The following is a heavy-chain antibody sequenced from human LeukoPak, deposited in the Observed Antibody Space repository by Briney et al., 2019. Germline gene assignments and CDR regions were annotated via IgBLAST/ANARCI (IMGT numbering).Heavy chain of an antibody. J-gene: IGHJ4*02. CDR1: GGSISSYY. CDR2: IYSSGST. Sequence: PSETLSLTCTVSGGSISSYYWSWIRQPAGKGLEWIGRIYSSGSTNYNPSLKSRVTISVDTSKNQFSLKLSSVTAADTAVYYCATHKKRGTNYFDYWGQGTLVTVSS. D-gene: IGHD2-2*01. V-gene: IGHV4-4*07. CDR3: ATHKKRGTNYFDY.